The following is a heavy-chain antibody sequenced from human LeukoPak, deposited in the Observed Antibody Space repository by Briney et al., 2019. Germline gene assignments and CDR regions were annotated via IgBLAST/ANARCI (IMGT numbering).Heavy chain of an antibody. CDR1: GGTFSSYA. Sequence: SVKVSCKASGGTFSSYAIRCVRQAPGQGLEWMGGIIPIFGTANYAQKFQGRVTITADESTSTAYMELSSLRSEDTAVYYCARGLIQNYDILTGYYFDYWGQGTLVTVSS. CDR3: ARGLIQNYDILTGYYFDY. CDR2: IIPIFGTA. J-gene: IGHJ4*02. V-gene: IGHV1-69*13. D-gene: IGHD3-9*01.